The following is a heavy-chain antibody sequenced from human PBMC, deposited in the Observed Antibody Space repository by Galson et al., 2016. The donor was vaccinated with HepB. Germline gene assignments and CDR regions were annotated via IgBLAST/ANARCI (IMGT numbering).Heavy chain of an antibody. CDR2: MAYDGSQI. D-gene: IGHD3-3*01. CDR1: GFTFRDYG. CDR3: AKDRETIFGVRHFDL. V-gene: IGHV3-30*18. J-gene: IGHJ4*02. Sequence: SLRLSCAASGFTFRDYGMYWVRQAPGKRLEWVALMAYDGSQIFYADSVRGRFTIFRDNSKNTLSLEMNTLKTEDTAVYYCAKDRETIFGVRHFDLWGRGTLVTVSS.